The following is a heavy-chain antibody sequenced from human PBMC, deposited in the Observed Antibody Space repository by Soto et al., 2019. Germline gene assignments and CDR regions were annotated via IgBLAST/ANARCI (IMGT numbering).Heavy chain of an antibody. Sequence: QVQLQESGPGLVKPSETLSLTCTVSGGSISSYYWSWIRQPPGKGLEWIGYIYYSGSTNYNPSLKSRVTISVDTSKNQFSLKLSSVTAADTAVYYCARGAQLWYYYDSSGYRFDAFDIWGQGTMVTVSS. CDR1: GGSISSYY. V-gene: IGHV4-59*01. CDR3: ARGAQLWYYYDSSGYRFDAFDI. D-gene: IGHD3-22*01. J-gene: IGHJ3*02. CDR2: IYYSGST.